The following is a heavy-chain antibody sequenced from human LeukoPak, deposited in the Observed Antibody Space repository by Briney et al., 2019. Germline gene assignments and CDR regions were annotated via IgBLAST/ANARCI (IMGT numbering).Heavy chain of an antibody. CDR3: AHRGDITMVRGVSPIRGWFDP. Sequence: SGPTLVKPPQTLTLTCTFSGFSLSTSGVGVGWIRQPPGKALEWLAAIYWNDDKRYSPVLKSRLTITKDTSKNQVVLTMTNMDPVDTATYYCAHRGDITMVRGVSPIRGWFDPWGQGTLVTVSS. CDR1: GFSLSTSGVG. V-gene: IGHV2-5*01. CDR2: IYWNDDK. D-gene: IGHD3-10*01. J-gene: IGHJ5*02.